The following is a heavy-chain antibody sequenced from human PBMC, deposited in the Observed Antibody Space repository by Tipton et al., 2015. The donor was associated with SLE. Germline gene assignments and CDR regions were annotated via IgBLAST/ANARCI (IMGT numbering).Heavy chain of an antibody. D-gene: IGHD3-3*01. J-gene: IGHJ4*02. CDR1: GFTFSSYS. V-gene: IGHV3-21*01. Sequence: SLRLSCAASGFTFSSYSMNWVRQAPGKGLEWVSSISSSSSYIYYADSVKGRFTISRDNAKNSLYLQMNSLRAEDTAVYYCAREGRDGDFWSGSPYYFDYWGQGTLVTVSS. CDR3: AREGRDGDFWSGSPYYFDY. CDR2: ISSSSSYI.